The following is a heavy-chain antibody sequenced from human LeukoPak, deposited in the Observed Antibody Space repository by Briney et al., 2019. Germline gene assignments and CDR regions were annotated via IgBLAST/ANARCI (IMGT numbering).Heavy chain of an antibody. CDR1: GYSINNGYY. Sequence: PSETLSLTCTVSGYSINNGYYWGWIRQPPGKGLEWIGSINHSGSTNYKSSLKSRVTISVDTSKNQSSLKLSSVTAADTAVYYCARTTEGGYSYGYFYYYYMDVWGKGTTVTISS. CDR3: ARTTEGGYSYGYFYYYYMDV. J-gene: IGHJ6*03. D-gene: IGHD5-18*01. CDR2: INHSGST. V-gene: IGHV4-38-2*02.